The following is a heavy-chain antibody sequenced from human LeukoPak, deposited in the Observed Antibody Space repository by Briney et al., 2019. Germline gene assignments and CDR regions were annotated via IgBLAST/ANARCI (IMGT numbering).Heavy chain of an antibody. J-gene: IGHJ4*02. CDR2: IYSGGST. V-gene: IGHV3-53*01. CDR1: GFTVSSNY. D-gene: IGHD3-10*01. Sequence: GGSLRLSCAPSGFTVSSNYMSWVRLAPGQGLEWVSVIYSGGSTYYADSVKGRFTISRDNSKNPLYLQMNSLRAEDTAVYYCARGGGSVGYWGQGTLVTVSS. CDR3: ARGGGSVGY.